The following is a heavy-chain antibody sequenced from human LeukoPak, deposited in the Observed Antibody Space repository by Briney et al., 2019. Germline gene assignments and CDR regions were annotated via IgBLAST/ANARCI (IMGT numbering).Heavy chain of an antibody. D-gene: IGHD3-10*01. CDR3: AKDIHLGEVRAFDY. J-gene: IGHJ4*02. CDR1: GFTFDDYA. Sequence: PGRSLRLSCAASGFTFDDYAMHWVRQAPGKSLEWVSGISWNSGSIGYADSVKGRFTISRDNAKNSLYLQMNSLRAEDTALYYCAKDIHLGEVRAFDYWGQGTLVTVSS. V-gene: IGHV3-9*01. CDR2: ISWNSGSI.